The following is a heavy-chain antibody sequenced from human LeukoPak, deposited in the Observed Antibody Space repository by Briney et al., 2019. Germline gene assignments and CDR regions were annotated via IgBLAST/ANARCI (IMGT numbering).Heavy chain of an antibody. V-gene: IGHV3-23*01. CDR1: GFTFSSYG. D-gene: IGHD6-13*01. CDR3: AKGYTSSWFDIDY. CDR2: IRGSGDGT. J-gene: IGHJ4*02. Sequence: PGGSLRLSCAASGFTFSSYGMHWVRQAPGKGLEWVSGIRGSGDGTFYAGSVKGRFTISRDNSKNTLCLQMNSLRAEDTAVYYCAKGYTSSWFDIDYWGQGTLVTVSS.